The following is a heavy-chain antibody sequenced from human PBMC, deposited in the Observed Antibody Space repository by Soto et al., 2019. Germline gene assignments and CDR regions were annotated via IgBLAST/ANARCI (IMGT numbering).Heavy chain of an antibody. CDR3: AGVPLTYYFDL. CDR1: GGSVSGGSYC. Sequence: QVQLQESGPGLVKPSETLSLTCTVSGGSVSGGSYCWSWIRQPPGKGLESIGYVYNSGSTTDTPARKGGVTRSVETANYQFTRGLSSVTAADTAVYYCAGVPLTYYFDLWGRGALVTVSS. D-gene: IGHD3-9*01. J-gene: IGHJ2*01. V-gene: IGHV4-61*01. CDR2: VYNSGST.